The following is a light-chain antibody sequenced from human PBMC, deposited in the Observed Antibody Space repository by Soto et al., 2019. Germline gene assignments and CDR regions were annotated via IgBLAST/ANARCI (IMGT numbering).Light chain of an antibody. CDR1: QSVSSSY. V-gene: IGKV3D-20*02. CDR3: QQRSNWPIN. J-gene: IGKJ5*01. Sequence: EIVLTQSPVTLSLSPGEIATLSCSASQSVSSSYLAWYQQKPGQAPRLLIYDASNRATGIPARFSGSGSGTDFTLAISSLEPEDIAVYYCQQRSNWPINFGQGTRLEIK. CDR2: DAS.